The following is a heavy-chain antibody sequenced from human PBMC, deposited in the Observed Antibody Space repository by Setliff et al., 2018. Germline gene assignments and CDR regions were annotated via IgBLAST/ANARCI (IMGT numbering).Heavy chain of an antibody. Sequence: GESLKISCAASGFTFSGSEIHWVRQASGKGLEWVGRIRSKADKYATDYGASAKGRFIISRDDPKKTAYLQMSSLRAEDTAMYYCLLPCTSGWYNWVDPWGQGTLVTVSS. V-gene: IGHV3-73*01. CDR2: IRSKADKYAT. J-gene: IGHJ5*02. CDR1: GFTFSGSE. D-gene: IGHD6-19*01. CDR3: LLPCTSGWYNWVDP.